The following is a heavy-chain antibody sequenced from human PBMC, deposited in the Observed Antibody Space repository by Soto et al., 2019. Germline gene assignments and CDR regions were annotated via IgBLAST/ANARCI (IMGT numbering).Heavy chain of an antibody. V-gene: IGHV3-23*01. CDR1: GFTFSSYA. J-gene: IGHJ3*02. Sequence: GGSLRLSCAASGFTFSSYAMSWVRQAPGKGLEWVSAISGSGGSTYYADSVKCRFTISRDNSKNTLYLQMNSLRVEDTAVYYCAKDSHPNGYTDAFDIWGQGTMVTVSS. CDR3: AKDSHPNGYTDAFDI. D-gene: IGHD2-8*01. CDR2: ISGSGGST.